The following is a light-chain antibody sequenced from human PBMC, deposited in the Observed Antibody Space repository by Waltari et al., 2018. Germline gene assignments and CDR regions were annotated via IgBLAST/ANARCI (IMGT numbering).Light chain of an antibody. CDR2: AFS. V-gene: IGLV2-14*01. Sequence: QSALTQPASVSGSPGQSITISCTGPSSDVGAYDFVSWYQQHPGKAPKPLIYAFSKRPSGVSNRFSGSKSGNTASLAISGLQAEDETNYYCSSYTSGSTFVVFGTGTKVTVL. CDR1: SSDVGAYDF. CDR3: SSYTSGSTFVV. J-gene: IGLJ1*01.